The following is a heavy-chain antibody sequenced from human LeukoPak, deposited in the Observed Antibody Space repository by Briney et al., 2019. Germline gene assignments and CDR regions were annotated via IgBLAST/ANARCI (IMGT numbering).Heavy chain of an antibody. CDR2: IYTSGST. CDR1: GGSISSSSYY. Sequence: NTSETLSLTCTVSGGSISSSSYYWSWIRQPAGKGLEWIGRIYTSGSTNYNPSLKSRVTISVDTSKNQFSLKLSSATAADTAVYYCARDNGSHYYDSSGYWDYWGQGTLVTVSS. V-gene: IGHV4-61*02. D-gene: IGHD3-22*01. CDR3: ARDNGSHYYDSSGYWDY. J-gene: IGHJ4*02.